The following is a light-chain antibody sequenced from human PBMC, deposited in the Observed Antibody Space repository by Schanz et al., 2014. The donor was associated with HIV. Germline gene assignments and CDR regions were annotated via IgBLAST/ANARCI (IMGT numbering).Light chain of an antibody. J-gene: IGLJ3*02. Sequence: QSALNQPPSVSGSPGQSVTISCTGTSSDIGYYKRVSWYQQPPGTAPKLMIFEVSNRPSGVPDRFSGSQSDSSASLAISGLQSEDEADYHCAAWDDGLNAWVFGGGTKLTVL. CDR1: SSDIGYYKR. CDR3: AAWDDGLNAWV. V-gene: IGLV2-18*01. CDR2: EVS.